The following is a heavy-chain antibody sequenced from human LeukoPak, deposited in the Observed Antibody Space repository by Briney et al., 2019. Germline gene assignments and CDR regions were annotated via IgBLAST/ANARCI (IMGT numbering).Heavy chain of an antibody. CDR3: ARAPSRLRWYLVEGYYFDY. D-gene: IGHD4-17*01. CDR2: INPNSGGT. Sequence: GASVKVSCKASGYTFTGYYMHWVRQAPGQGLEWMGWINPNSGGTNYAQKFQGRVTMTRDTSISTAYMELSRLRSDDTAVYYCARAPSRLRWYLVEGYYFDYWGQGTLVTVSS. CDR1: GYTFTGYY. V-gene: IGHV1-2*02. J-gene: IGHJ4*02.